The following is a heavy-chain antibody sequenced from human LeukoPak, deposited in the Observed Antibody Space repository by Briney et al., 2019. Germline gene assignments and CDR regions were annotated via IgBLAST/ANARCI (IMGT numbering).Heavy chain of an antibody. CDR3: ASDVVGGTNF. V-gene: IGHV3-48*03. CDR1: GFTFSAYE. D-gene: IGHD1-26*01. CDR2: ITSSGTI. J-gene: IGHJ4*02. Sequence: GGSLRLSCAASGFTFSAYEMHWVRQAPGKRLEWISYITSSGTIYYADSVKGRFTISRDNAKNSLYLQMNSLRAEDTAVYYCASDVVGGTNFGGQGSLVTVSS.